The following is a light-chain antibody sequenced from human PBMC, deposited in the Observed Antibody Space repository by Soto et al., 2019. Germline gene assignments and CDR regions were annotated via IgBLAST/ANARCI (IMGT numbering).Light chain of an antibody. CDR1: QSISSW. V-gene: IGKV1-5*01. J-gene: IGKJ1*01. CDR3: QQGPTWT. CDR2: DAS. Sequence: DIQMTQSPSTLSASVGDRVTITCRASQSISSWLAWYQQKPGKAPKLRIYDASRLESGVPSRFSGSGSGTEFTLTISSLQPDDFATYDCQQGPTWTFGQGTKVEIK.